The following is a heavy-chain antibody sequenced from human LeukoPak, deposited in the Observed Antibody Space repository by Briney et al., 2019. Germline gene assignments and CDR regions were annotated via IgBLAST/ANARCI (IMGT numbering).Heavy chain of an antibody. CDR3: ANAYYGSGSPGFDY. Sequence: GGSLRLSCAASGFTFSNFAMSWVRQAPGKGLEWVSSISVSGDSTYYADSVKGRFTISRDNSKNTLYLQMNSLRAEDTAVYYCANAYYGSGSPGFDYWGQGTLVTVSS. CDR2: ISVSGDST. D-gene: IGHD3-10*01. V-gene: IGHV3-23*01. CDR1: GFTFSNFA. J-gene: IGHJ4*02.